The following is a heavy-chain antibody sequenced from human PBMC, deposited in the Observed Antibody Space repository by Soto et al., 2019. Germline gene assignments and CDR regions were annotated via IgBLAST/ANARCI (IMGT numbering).Heavy chain of an antibody. D-gene: IGHD3-9*01. V-gene: IGHV4-59*12. CDR1: GGYISSYY. J-gene: IGHJ3*02. CDR3: ARAGNEDFDWLLSRMAFDI. Sequence: SETLSLTCTVAGGYISSYYLSWIRPPPGKGLEWIGYIYDSGSTNYNPSLKSRVTISVDTSKNQFSLKLSSVTAADTAVYYCARAGNEDFDWLLSRMAFDIWGQGTMVTVSS. CDR2: IYDSGST.